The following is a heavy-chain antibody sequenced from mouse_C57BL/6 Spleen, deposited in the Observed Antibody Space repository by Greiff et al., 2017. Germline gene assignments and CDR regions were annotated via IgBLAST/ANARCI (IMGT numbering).Heavy chain of an antibody. CDR1: GYTFTSYW. J-gene: IGHJ1*03. CDR3: ARLGSRPYWYFDV. Sequence: VQLQQPGAELVMPGASVKLSCKASGYTFTSYWMHWVKQRPGQGLEWIGEIDPSDSYTNYDQKFKGKSTMTVDKSSSTAYLQLSSLTSEDAAVYYCARLGSRPYWYFDVWGTGTTVTVSS. D-gene: IGHD6-1*01. CDR2: IDPSDSYT. V-gene: IGHV1-69*01.